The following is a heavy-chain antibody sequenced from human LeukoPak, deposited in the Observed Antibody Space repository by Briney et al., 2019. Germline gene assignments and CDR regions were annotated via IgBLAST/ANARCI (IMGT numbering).Heavy chain of an antibody. Sequence: GGSLRLSCAASGFTFSSNWMSWVRQVPGRGLEWVANIKPDGSEKYYVDSVKGRFTVSRDNAKNSLDLQMNSLRAEDTAVYYCARVPTRGDYRLDYWGQGTLVTVSS. CDR2: IKPDGSEK. CDR3: ARVPTRGDYRLDY. D-gene: IGHD4-17*01. J-gene: IGHJ4*02. V-gene: IGHV3-7*02. CDR1: GFTFSSNW.